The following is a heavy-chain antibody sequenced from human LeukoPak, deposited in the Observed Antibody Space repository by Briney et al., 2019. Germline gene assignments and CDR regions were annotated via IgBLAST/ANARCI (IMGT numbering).Heavy chain of an antibody. J-gene: IGHJ4*02. CDR1: GFTFSDYY. D-gene: IGHD5-18*01. CDR3: ARGRSGRYSFHYYFDY. Sequence: GGSLRLSCAASGFTFSDYYMSWIHQAPGKGLEWVSYISSSGSTIYYADSVKGRFTISRDNAKNSLYLQMNSLRAEDTAVYYCARGRSGRYSFHYYFDYWGQGTLVTVSS. CDR2: ISSSGSTI. V-gene: IGHV3-11*01.